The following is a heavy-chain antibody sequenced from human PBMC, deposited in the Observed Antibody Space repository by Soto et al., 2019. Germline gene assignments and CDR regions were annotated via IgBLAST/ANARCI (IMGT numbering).Heavy chain of an antibody. V-gene: IGHV3-48*01. J-gene: IGHJ5*02. CDR1: GFTFSSYS. D-gene: IGHD1-26*01. Sequence: EVQLVESGGGLVQPGGSLRLSCAASGFTFSSYSMNWVRQAPGKGLEWVSYISSSSSTIYYADSVKGRFTISRDNAKNSRDLQMNSLRAEDTAVYYCAREEGLLNWFDPWGQGTLVTVSS. CDR3: AREEGLLNWFDP. CDR2: ISSSSSTI.